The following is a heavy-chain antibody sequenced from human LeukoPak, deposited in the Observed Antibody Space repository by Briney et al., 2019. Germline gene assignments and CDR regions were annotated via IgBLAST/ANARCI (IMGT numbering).Heavy chain of an antibody. J-gene: IGHJ2*01. CDR1: GFTFSSYA. CDR2: ISSSGSGGNT. Sequence: GGSLRLSCAASGFTFSSYAMSWARQAPGKGLEWVSGISSSGSGGNTYYADSVKGRFTISRDSSKNTLFLHMNTLRAEDTAIYYCAKDRTLGASYWYFDLWGRDTLVTVSS. V-gene: IGHV3-23*01. D-gene: IGHD1-26*01. CDR3: AKDRTLGASYWYFDL.